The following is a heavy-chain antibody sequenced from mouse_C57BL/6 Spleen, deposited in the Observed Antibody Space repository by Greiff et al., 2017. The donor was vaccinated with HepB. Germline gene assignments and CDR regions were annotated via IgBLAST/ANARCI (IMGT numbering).Heavy chain of an antibody. CDR2: ISDGGSYT. Sequence: EVKLVESGGGLVKPGGSLKLSCAASGFTFSSYAMSWVRQTPEKRLEWVATISDGGSYTYYPENVKGRFTISRDNAKNNLYLQMSHLKSEDTAMYYCARDGYKWFAYWGQGTLVTVSA. J-gene: IGHJ3*01. V-gene: IGHV5-4*01. CDR1: GFTFSSYA. CDR3: ARDGYKWFAY. D-gene: IGHD1-2*01.